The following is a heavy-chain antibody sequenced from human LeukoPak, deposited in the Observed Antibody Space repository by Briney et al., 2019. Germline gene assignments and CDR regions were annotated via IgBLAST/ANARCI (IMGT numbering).Heavy chain of an antibody. CDR2: IKQDGSEK. CDR3: AKTAPADYYGSGSYSDY. V-gene: IGHV3-7*01. J-gene: IGHJ4*02. Sequence: GGSLRLSCAASGFTFSSYWMSWVRQAPGKGLEGVANIKQDGSEKYYVDSVKGRFTISRDNAKNSLYLQMNSLRAEDTAVYYCAKTAPADYYGSGSYSDYWGQGTLVTVSS. D-gene: IGHD3-10*01. CDR1: GFTFSSYW.